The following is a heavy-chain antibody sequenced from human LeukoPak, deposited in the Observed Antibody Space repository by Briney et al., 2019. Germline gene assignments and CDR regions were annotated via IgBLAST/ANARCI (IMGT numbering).Heavy chain of an antibody. D-gene: IGHD1-1*01. CDR2: INPNSGGT. J-gene: IGHJ4*02. CDR1: GYTFTGYY. V-gene: IGHV1-2*06. Sequence: ASVKVSCKASGYTFTGYYMHWVRQAPGQGLEWMGRINPNSGGTNYAQKFQGRVTMTRDTSIGTAYMELSRLRSDDTAVYYCARSSTGTRGFDYWGQGTLVTVSS. CDR3: ARSSTGTRGFDY.